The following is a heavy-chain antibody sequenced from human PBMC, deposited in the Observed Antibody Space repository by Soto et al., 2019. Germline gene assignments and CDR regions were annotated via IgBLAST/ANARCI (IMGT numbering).Heavy chain of an antibody. CDR1: GFSLSTSGVG. CDR2: IYWNDDK. Sequence: SGPTLVNPTQTLTLTCTFSGFSLSTSGVGVGWIRQPPGKALEWLALIYWNDDKRYSPSLKSRLTITKGTSKNQVVLTMTNMDPVDTATYYCAQTMAGPYYYYYGMDVWGQGTTVTVSS. J-gene: IGHJ6*02. CDR3: AQTMAGPYYYYYGMDV. V-gene: IGHV2-5*01.